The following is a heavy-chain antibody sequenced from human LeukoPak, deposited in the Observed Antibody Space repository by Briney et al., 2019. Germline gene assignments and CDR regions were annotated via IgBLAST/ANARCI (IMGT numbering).Heavy chain of an antibody. V-gene: IGHV3-30*02. J-gene: IGHJ4*02. CDR2: IRYDGSNK. CDR1: GFIFDDYG. CDR3: AKDQSRGSYYTLEAPRGIDY. D-gene: IGHD3-10*01. Sequence: GGSLRLSCAASGFIFDDYGMSWVRQAPGKGLEWVAFIRYDGSNKYYADSVKGRFTISRDNSKNTLYLQMNSLRAEDTAVYYCAKDQSRGSYYTLEAPRGIDYWGQGTLVTVSS.